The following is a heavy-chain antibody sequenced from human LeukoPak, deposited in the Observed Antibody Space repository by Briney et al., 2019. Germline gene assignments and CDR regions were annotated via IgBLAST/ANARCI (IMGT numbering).Heavy chain of an antibody. Sequence: PSETLSLTCTVSGGSISSYYWSWIRQPPGKGLEWIGYTYYSGSTNYNPSLKSRVTISVDTSKNQFSLKLSSVTAADTAVYYCASYEPYRLVAFDIWGQGTMVTVSS. V-gene: IGHV4-59*01. D-gene: IGHD1-14*01. CDR1: GGSISSYY. J-gene: IGHJ3*02. CDR3: ASYEPYRLVAFDI. CDR2: TYYSGST.